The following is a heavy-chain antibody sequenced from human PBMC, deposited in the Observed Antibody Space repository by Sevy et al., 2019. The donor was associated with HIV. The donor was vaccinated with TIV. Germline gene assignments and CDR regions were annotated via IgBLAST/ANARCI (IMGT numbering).Heavy chain of an antibody. Sequence: GGSLRLSCAASGFTFSSYGMHWVRQAPRKGLEWVAVISYDGSNKYYADSVKGRFTISRDNSKNTLYLQMNSLRAEDTAVYYCAKDLALIVGATGFDYWGQGTLVTVSS. D-gene: IGHD1-26*01. CDR3: AKDLALIVGATGFDY. V-gene: IGHV3-30*18. J-gene: IGHJ4*02. CDR1: GFTFSSYG. CDR2: ISYDGSNK.